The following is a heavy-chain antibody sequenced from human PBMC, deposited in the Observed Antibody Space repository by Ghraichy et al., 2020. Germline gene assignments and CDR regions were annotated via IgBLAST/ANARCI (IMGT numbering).Heavy chain of an antibody. CDR2: ISYDGSNK. CDR1: GFTFSSYA. D-gene: IGHD3-22*01. Sequence: GGSLRLSCAASGFTFSSYAMHWVRQAPGKGLEWVAVISYDGSNKYYADSVKGRFTISRDNSKNTLYLQMNSLRAEDTAVYYCASPYYDSSGYYSKWYFDLWGRGTLVTVSS. J-gene: IGHJ2*01. V-gene: IGHV3-30-3*01. CDR3: ASPYYDSSGYYSKWYFDL.